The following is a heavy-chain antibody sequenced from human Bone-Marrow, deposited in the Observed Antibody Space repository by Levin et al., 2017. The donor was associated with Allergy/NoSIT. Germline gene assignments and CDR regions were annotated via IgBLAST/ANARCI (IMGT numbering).Heavy chain of an antibody. CDR1: GFPFNNYG. V-gene: IGHV3-33*01. D-gene: IGHD1-26*01. CDR3: ARDRSGDYFYH. J-gene: IGHJ4*02. CDR2: IWYDGSNE. Sequence: GGSLRLSCEASGFPFNNYGMHWVRQAPGKGLEWVAFIWYDGSNEYYTDSVKGRFTVSRDNSKNTLYLQMNSLRVGDTAVYYCARDRSGDYFYHWGQGTLVTVSS.